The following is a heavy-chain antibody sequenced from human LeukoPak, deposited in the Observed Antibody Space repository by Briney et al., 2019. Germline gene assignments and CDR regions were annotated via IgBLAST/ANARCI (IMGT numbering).Heavy chain of an antibody. CDR1: GGSIGSYY. V-gene: IGHV4-59*01. Sequence: SETLSLTCTVSGGSIGSYYWSWIRQPPGKGLEWIGYIYYSGSINYNPSLKSRVTISVDTPKNQFSLKLSSVTAADTAVYYCASSNGYNEFDYWGQGTLVTVSS. J-gene: IGHJ4*02. CDR2: IYYSGSI. D-gene: IGHD5-24*01. CDR3: ASSNGYNEFDY.